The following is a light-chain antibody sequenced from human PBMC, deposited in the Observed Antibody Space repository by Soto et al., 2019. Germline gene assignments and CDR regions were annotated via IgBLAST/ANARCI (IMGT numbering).Light chain of an antibody. Sequence: EIVLTQSPGTLSLSPGERATLSCRASQSVFNNHIGWYQQKPGQAPRRLIFGASFRATGIPDRFSGSGSGTDFTLTISRLEPEDFALYYCQQHINWPLTFGGGTKVDIK. CDR2: GAS. CDR3: QQHINWPLT. CDR1: QSVFNNH. J-gene: IGKJ4*01. V-gene: IGKV3D-20*02.